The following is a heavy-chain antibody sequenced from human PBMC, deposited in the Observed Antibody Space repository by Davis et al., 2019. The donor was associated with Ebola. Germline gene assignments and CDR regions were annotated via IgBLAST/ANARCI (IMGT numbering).Heavy chain of an antibody. J-gene: IGHJ5*02. CDR3: ASQGHDYTRRGVDP. V-gene: IGHV5-10-1*01. D-gene: IGHD4-11*01. CDR1: GYSFTSYW. Sequence: GESLKISCKGSGYSFTSYWISWVRQMPGKGLEWMGRIDPSDSYTNYSPSLQGHVTISADKSISTAYLQWSSLKASDTAMYYCASQGHDYTRRGVDPWGQGTLVTVSS. CDR2: IDPSDSYT.